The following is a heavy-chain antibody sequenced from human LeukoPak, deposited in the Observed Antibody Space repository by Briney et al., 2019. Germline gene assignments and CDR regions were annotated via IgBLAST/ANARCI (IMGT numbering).Heavy chain of an antibody. CDR1: GGTFSSYT. CDR3: ARGVKNGLKVAYYFDY. D-gene: IGHD2-8*01. J-gene: IGHJ4*02. CDR2: IIPILGIA. Sequence: SVKVSCKASGGTFSSYTISWVRQAPGQGLEWMGRIIPILGIANYAQKFQGRVTITADKSTSTAYMELSSLRSEDTAVYYCARGVKNGLKVAYYFDYWAREPWSPSPQ. V-gene: IGHV1-69*02.